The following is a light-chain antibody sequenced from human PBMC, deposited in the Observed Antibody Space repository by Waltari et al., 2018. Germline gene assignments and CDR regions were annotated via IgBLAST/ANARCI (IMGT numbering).Light chain of an antibody. CDR3: QQYGSSPYT. J-gene: IGKJ2*01. CDR1: QSVSSSN. V-gene: IGKV3-20*01. CDR2: GVY. Sequence: EIVLTQSPGTLSLSPGERGTLSCRASQSVSSSNLAWYQQKAGPAHRPLLYGVYNRSTGIPDRFSGSGSGTDFTLTISRLEPEDFAVYYCQQYGSSPYTFGQGTKLEI.